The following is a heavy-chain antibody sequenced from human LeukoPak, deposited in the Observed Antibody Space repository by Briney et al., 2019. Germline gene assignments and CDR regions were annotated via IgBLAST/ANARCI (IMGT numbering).Heavy chain of an antibody. J-gene: IGHJ4*02. Sequence: SETLSLTCTVSGASVSSGPYYWSWIRQPPGEGLEWIGWENNYNVSLEGRVIISVDRSKNQFSLTFISVTAADTAVYFCARETAERFRGSYFDYWGQGALVTVSS. CDR1: GASVSSGPYY. V-gene: IGHV4-61*01. D-gene: IGHD1-1*01. CDR3: ARETAERFRGSYFDY. CDR2: WEN.